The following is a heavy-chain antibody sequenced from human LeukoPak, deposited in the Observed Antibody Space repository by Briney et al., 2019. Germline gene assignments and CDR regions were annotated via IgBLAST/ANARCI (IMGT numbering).Heavy chain of an antibody. D-gene: IGHD2-2*01. CDR2: IRGAGYSDAP. V-gene: IGHV3-73*01. J-gene: IGHJ5*02. Sequence: GGSLRLSCAASGFSFSGSAIHWVRQAPGKGLEWVGRIRGAGYSDAPAYVASVRGRFTISRDDSKSTAYLQMNSLKAEDTAVYYCTVPASGGNSFDPWGPGTLVTVSS. CDR3: TVPASGGNSFDP. CDR1: GFSFSGSA.